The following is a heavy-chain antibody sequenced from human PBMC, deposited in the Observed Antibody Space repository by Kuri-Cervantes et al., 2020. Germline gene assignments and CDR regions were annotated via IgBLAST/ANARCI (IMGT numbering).Heavy chain of an antibody. J-gene: IGHJ3*02. CDR3: APRGRSVSDAFDI. CDR2: IYSGGST. Sequence: GESLKISCAASGFTVSSNYMSWVRQAPGKGLEWVSVIYSGGSTYYADSVKGRFTIYRDNSKNTLYLRMNSLRAEDTAVYYCAPRGRSVSDAFDIWGQGTMVTVSS. D-gene: IGHD3-10*01. CDR1: GFTVSSNY. V-gene: IGHV3-66*02.